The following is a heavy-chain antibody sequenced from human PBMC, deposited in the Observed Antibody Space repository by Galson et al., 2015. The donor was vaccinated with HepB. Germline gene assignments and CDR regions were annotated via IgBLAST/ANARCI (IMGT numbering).Heavy chain of an antibody. D-gene: IGHD2-21*02. V-gene: IGHV4-4*07. J-gene: IGHJ4*02. CDR3: ARGVVVTAMDYFDS. Sequence: ETLSLTCTVSGGSISSYYWSWIRQPAGKGLEWIGRIYTSGGTNYNPSLKSRVTMSVDTSKNQFSLKLSSVTAADTAVYYCARGVVVTAMDYFDSWGQGTLATVSS. CDR1: GGSISSYY. CDR2: IYTSGGT.